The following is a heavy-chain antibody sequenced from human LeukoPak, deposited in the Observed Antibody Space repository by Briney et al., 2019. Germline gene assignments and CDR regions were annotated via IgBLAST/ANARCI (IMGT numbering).Heavy chain of an antibody. CDR3: SRQVASVHDY. Sequence: GGSLKLSCAASGFTFSDSHMHWVRQASGKGLEWVGHVRSKVDNYATAYGASVKGRCTISRDDSKNTAYLQMNSLGTEDTAVYYCSRQVASVHDYWGQGTLVTVSS. CDR2: VRSKVDNYAT. V-gene: IGHV3-73*01. D-gene: IGHD2-15*01. CDR1: GFTFSDSH. J-gene: IGHJ4*02.